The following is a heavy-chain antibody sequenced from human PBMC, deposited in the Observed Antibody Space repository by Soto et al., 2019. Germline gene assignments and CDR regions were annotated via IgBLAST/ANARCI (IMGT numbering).Heavy chain of an antibody. CDR3: AGRLTTAARLDS. Sequence: VQLVESGGGLIQPGGSLRLSCAASGFTVSNNHMTWVRQAAGKGLELVSFVHGGGSTSYADSVKGRFTISRDNSKNTLYLQMDSLRAEDTAIYYCAGRLTTAARLDSWGRGTLVNVSS. J-gene: IGHJ4*02. V-gene: IGHV3-53*01. CDR2: VHGGGST. D-gene: IGHD3-16*01. CDR1: GFTVSNNH.